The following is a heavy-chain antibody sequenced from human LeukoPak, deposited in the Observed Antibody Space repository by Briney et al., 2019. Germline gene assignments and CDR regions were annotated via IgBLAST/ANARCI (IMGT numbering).Heavy chain of an antibody. V-gene: IGHV4-59*08. J-gene: IGHJ1*01. CDR1: GGSISSYY. Sequence: SETLSLTCTVSGGSISSYYWSWIRQPPGKGLEWIGYIYYSGSTNYNPSLKSRVTISVDTSKNQFSLKLSSVTAADTAEYYCARTYDILTGPYFQHWGQGTLVTVSS. D-gene: IGHD3-9*01. CDR3: ARTYDILTGPYFQH. CDR2: IYYSGST.